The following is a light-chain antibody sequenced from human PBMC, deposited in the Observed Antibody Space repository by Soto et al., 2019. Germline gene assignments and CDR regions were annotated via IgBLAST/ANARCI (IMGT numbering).Light chain of an antibody. CDR2: GAS. CDR3: QQYGNSPWT. J-gene: IGKJ1*01. V-gene: IGKV3-20*01. Sequence: EIVLTQSPGTLSLSPGERATLSCRASQSVSSNYLGWYQQKPGQAPRLLIYGASSRATGIADRFSGSGSGTDFTLTISRLEPEDFAVYYCQQYGNSPWTFGQGTEVEIK. CDR1: QSVSSNY.